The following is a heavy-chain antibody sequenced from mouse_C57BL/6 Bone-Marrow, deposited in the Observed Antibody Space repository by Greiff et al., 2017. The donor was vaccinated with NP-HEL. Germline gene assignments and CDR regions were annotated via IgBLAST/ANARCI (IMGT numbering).Heavy chain of an antibody. J-gene: IGHJ4*01. D-gene: IGHD1-1*01. CDR1: GFTFSSYA. V-gene: IGHV5-4*01. CDR3: ARAPRNYYGSSPHYAMDY. Sequence: DVQLVESGGGLVKPGGSLKLSCAASGFTFSSYAMSWVRQTPEKRLEWVATISDGGSYTYYPDNVKGRFTISRDNAKNNLYLQMSHLKSEDTAMYYCARAPRNYYGSSPHYAMDYWGQGTSVTVSS. CDR2: ISDGGSYT.